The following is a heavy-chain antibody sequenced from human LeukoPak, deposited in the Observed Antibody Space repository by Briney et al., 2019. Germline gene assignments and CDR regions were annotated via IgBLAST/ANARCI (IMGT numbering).Heavy chain of an antibody. CDR2: IYYSGST. CDR1: GGSVSSGSYY. Sequence: SSETLSLTCTVSGGSVSSGSYYWSWIRQPPGMGLEWIGYIYYSGSTNYNPSLKSRVTISADTSKNQFSLKLSSVTAADTAVYYCARDYSRYLGGGFDYWGQGTLVTVSS. J-gene: IGHJ4*02. D-gene: IGHD3-16*01. V-gene: IGHV4-61*01. CDR3: ARDYSRYLGGGFDY.